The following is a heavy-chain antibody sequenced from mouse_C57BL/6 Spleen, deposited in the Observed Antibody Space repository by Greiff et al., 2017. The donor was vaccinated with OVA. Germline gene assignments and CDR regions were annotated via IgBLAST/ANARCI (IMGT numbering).Heavy chain of an antibody. V-gene: IGHV1-19*01. CDR3: ARADYYGSHWYFDV. CDR1: GYTFTDYY. J-gene: IGHJ1*03. CDR2: INPYNGGT. Sequence: VQLQQSGPVLVKPGASVKMSCKASGYTFTDYYMNWVKQSHGKSLEWIGVINPYNGGTSYNQKFKGKATLTVDKSSSTAYMELNSLTSEDAAVYYFARADYYGSHWYFDVWGTGTTVTVSS. D-gene: IGHD1-1*01.